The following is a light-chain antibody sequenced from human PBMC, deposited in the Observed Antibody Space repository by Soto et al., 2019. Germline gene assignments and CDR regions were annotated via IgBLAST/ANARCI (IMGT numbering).Light chain of an antibody. J-gene: IGLJ3*02. V-gene: IGLV2-23*02. CDR3: CSYAGSTTWV. CDR2: EVT. Sequence: QSVLTQPASVSGSPGQSITISYTGTSSDVGSHNFVSWYQQRPGKAPKLMIFEVTKRPSGVSNRFSASKSGNTASLTISGVQPEDEADYYCCSYAGSTTWVFGGGTKLTVL. CDR1: SSDVGSHNF.